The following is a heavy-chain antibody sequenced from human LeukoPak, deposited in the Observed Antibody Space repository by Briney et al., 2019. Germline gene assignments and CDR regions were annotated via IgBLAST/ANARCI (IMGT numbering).Heavy chain of an antibody. J-gene: IGHJ4*02. D-gene: IGHD4-23*01. CDR1: GFTFSSYK. Sequence: GGSLRLSCAASGFTFSSYKMNWVRQAPGKGLEWVSSISSSGSYIYYADSVKGRFTVSRDNAKNSLYLQVNSLRVEDTAVYYCAREEYWTVTTVGTTFDYWGQGTLVTVSS. CDR2: ISSSGSYI. V-gene: IGHV3-21*01. CDR3: AREEYWTVTTVGTTFDY.